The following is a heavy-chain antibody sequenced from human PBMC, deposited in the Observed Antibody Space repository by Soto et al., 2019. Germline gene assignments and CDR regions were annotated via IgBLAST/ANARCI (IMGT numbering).Heavy chain of an antibody. CDR3: AREIRGYSYNYYYYYGMDV. Sequence: GGSLRLSCAASGFTFSSYSMNWVRQAPGKGLEWVSYISSSSSTIYYADSVKGRFTISRDNAKNSLYLQMNSLRDEETAVYYCAREIRGYSYNYYYYYGMDVWGQGTTVTVSS. D-gene: IGHD5-18*01. J-gene: IGHJ6*02. V-gene: IGHV3-48*02. CDR2: ISSSSSTI. CDR1: GFTFSSYS.